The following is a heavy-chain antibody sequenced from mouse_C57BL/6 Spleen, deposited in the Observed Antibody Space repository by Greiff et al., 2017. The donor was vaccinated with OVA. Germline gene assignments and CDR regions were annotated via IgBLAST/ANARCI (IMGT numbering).Heavy chain of an antibody. CDR2: IDPENGDT. J-gene: IGHJ4*01. D-gene: IGHD2-5*01. CDR1: GFNIKDDY. CDR3: TAYYSIRGDY. Sequence: VQLKQSGAELVRPGASVKLSCTASGFNIKDDYMHWVKQRPEQGLEWIGWIDPENGDTEYASKFQGKATITADTSSNTAYLQLSSLTSEDTAVYYCTAYYSIRGDYWGQGTSVTVSS. V-gene: IGHV14-4*01.